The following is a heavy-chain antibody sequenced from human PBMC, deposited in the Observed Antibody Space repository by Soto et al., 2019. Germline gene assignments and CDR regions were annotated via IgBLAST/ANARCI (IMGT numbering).Heavy chain of an antibody. V-gene: IGHV3-23*01. CDR3: ARRDCGSGRNCEFGAPAFAY. Sequence: EVQLLESGGDLVQPGGSLRLSCAASGFTFSNYDMSWVRQAPGKGLEWVSSVSSSGSSTCYADSVKGRFTISRDNSKNTLYLQMSGLGAADTAVYHCARRDCGSGRNCEFGAPAFAYWGLENLVSVTS. D-gene: IGHD2-21*01. CDR1: GFTFSNYD. CDR2: VSSSGSST. J-gene: IGHJ4*01.